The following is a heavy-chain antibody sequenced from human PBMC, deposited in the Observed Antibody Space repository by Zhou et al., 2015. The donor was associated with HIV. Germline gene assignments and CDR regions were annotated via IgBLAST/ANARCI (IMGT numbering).Heavy chain of an antibody. CDR2: VNPNSGSA. Sequence: QVQLVQSGAEVKKPGSSVKVSCKASGGTFSNYAVSWVRQAPGLRPQWMGWVNPNSGSAAYAPGLQGRVTMTWNTSTNTAHLELSGLRINDTAVYFCARKSVYGSGAMDVWGQGTTVTVSS. CDR1: GGTFSNYA. CDR3: ARKSVYGSGAMDV. D-gene: IGHD6-25*01. V-gene: IGHV1-8*02. J-gene: IGHJ6*02.